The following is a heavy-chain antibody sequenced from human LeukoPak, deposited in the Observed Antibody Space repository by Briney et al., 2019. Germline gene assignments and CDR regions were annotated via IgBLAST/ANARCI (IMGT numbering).Heavy chain of an antibody. V-gene: IGHV3-7*04. Sequence: GGSLRLSFATPGFTITSHWMSWFRQAPGKGLEWVANVKADESKKNYVDSVKGRFTISRDNAKNSLYLQMNSLRVEDTAVYYCGRGSAAPDSWGQGTPVTVSS. CDR1: GFTITSHW. CDR2: VKADESKK. CDR3: GRGSAAPDS. J-gene: IGHJ4*02. D-gene: IGHD2-2*01.